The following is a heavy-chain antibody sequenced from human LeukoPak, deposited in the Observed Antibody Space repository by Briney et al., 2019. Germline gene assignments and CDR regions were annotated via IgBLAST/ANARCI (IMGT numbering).Heavy chain of an antibody. CDR1: GFTFSSYS. CDR2: ISSSSSYI. D-gene: IGHD5-24*01. J-gene: IGHJ5*02. CDR3: TRFVPGYIDGFDP. V-gene: IGHV3-21*04. Sequence: GGSLRLSCAASGFTFSSYSMNWVRQAPGKGLEWVSSISSSSSYIYYADSVKGRFTISRDNAKNSLYLQMNSLRAEDTAVYHCTRFVPGYIDGFDPWGQGTLVTVSS.